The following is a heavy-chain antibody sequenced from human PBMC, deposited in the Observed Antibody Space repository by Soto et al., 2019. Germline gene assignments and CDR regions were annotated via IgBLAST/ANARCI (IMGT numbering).Heavy chain of an antibody. CDR2: IRGGGGST. J-gene: IGHJ6*02. CDR1: GFTCSSYA. V-gene: IGHV3-23*01. D-gene: IGHD3-10*01. Sequence: EVQLLESGGGLIQPGGSLRLSCAASGFTCSSYAMIWVRQAPGTGLEWVSAIRGGGGSTYYADSVKGRFTISRDNSKNTLYLRMNSRRAEDTAVYYGTKALGDFGAGSYYNLYGSAVWGRGTTVAVSS. CDR3: TKALGDFGAGSYYNLYGSAV.